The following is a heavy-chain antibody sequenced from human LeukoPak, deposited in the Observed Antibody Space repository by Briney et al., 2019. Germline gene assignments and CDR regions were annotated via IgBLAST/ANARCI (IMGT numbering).Heavy chain of an antibody. CDR3: VTTTVTTSYAFDV. D-gene: IGHD4-17*01. CDR2: ISFNGNNK. CDR1: GFPFSTYV. Sequence: GGSLKLSCAASGFPFSTYVMHWVRQAPGKGLEWMAFISFNGNNKQYRDSLKGRFTISRDNSKNTLFLQMDSLRPEDTAVYYCVTTTVTTSYAFDVWGPGTVVTVSS. J-gene: IGHJ3*01. V-gene: IGHV3-30-3*01.